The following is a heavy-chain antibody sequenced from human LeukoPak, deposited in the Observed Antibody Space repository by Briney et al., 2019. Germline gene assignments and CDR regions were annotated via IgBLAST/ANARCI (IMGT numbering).Heavy chain of an antibody. CDR2: IYYSGST. J-gene: IGHJ4*02. V-gene: IGHV4-39*07. CDR1: GCSISSSSCY. Sequence: PSETLSRTCTVSGCSISSSSCYWGWIRQPPGKGLEWIGSIYYSGSTYYNPSLKSRVTISVDTSKNQFSLKLSSVTAADTAVYYCASVQLERRSMDYWGQGTLVTVSS. D-gene: IGHD1-1*01. CDR3: ASVQLERRSMDY.